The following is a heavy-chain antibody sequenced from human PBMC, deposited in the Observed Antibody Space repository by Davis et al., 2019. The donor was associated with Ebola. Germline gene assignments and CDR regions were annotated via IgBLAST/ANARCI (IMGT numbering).Heavy chain of an antibody. CDR2: IYTSGRT. CDR1: GGSISSHY. J-gene: IGHJ5*02. D-gene: IGHD3-3*01. CDR3: ARGHDFWSGQIMALDL. V-gene: IGHV4-4*07. Sequence: PSETLSLTCTVSGGSISSHYWSWIRQPAGKGLEWIGRIYTSGRTNYNPSLKSRVTMSVDTSKNQFSLRLSSVTAADTAVYFCARGHDFWSGQIMALDLWGQGTLVTVSS.